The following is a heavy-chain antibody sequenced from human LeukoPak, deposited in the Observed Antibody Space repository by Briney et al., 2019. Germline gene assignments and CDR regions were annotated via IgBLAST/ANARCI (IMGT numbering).Heavy chain of an antibody. CDR1: GFTFSTYD. Sequence: PGGSLRLSCAASGFTFSTYDMSWVRQAPGKGLEWVSAISGSGGSTYYADSVKGRFTISRDNSKKTLYLQMNSLRVEDTAVYYCAKRSLTVGNMAFDYWGQGTLVTVSS. V-gene: IGHV3-23*01. D-gene: IGHD3-16*01. J-gene: IGHJ4*02. CDR2: ISGSGGST. CDR3: AKRSLTVGNMAFDY.